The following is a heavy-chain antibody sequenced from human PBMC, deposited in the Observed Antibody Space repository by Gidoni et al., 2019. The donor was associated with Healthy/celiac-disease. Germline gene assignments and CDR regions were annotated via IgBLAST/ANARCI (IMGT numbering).Heavy chain of an antibody. D-gene: IGHD5-12*01. J-gene: IGHJ6*02. CDR2: IYTSGST. Sequence: QVQLQESGPGLVKPSQTLSLTCTVSGGSISSGSYYWSWLRQPAGKGLEWIGRIYTSGSTNYNPSLKSRVTISVDTSKNQFSLKLSSVTAADTAVYYCARDRRYSGYGPGGRRHYYYYGMDVWGQGTTVTVSS. CDR1: GGSISSGSYY. V-gene: IGHV4-61*02. CDR3: ARDRRYSGYGPGGRRHYYYYGMDV.